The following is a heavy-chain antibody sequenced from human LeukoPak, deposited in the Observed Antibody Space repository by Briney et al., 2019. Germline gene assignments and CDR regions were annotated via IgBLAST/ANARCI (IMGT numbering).Heavy chain of an antibody. CDR2: IGTAGDP. D-gene: IGHD3-10*01. Sequence: GGSLRLSCAASGFTFSSYDMHWVRQATGKGLEWVSAIGTAGDPYYPGSVKGRFTISRENAKNSLYLQMNSLRAGDTAVYYCGRGGRTMVRGSYYYYYGMDVWGKGTTVTVSS. CDR1: GFTFSSYD. J-gene: IGHJ6*04. CDR3: GRGGRTMVRGSYYYYYGMDV. V-gene: IGHV3-13*05.